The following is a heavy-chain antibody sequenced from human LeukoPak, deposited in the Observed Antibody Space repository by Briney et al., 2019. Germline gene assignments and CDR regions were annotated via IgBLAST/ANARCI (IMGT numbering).Heavy chain of an antibody. D-gene: IGHD6-19*01. V-gene: IGHV3-48*01. Sequence: GGSLRLSCAASGFTFSSYSMNWVRQAPGKGLEWVSYISSSSSTIYYADSVKGRFTISRDNAKNSLYLQMNSLRAEDTAVYYCASDRPGIAVANWGQGTLVTVSS. CDR1: GFTFSSYS. J-gene: IGHJ4*02. CDR3: ASDRPGIAVAN. CDR2: ISSSSSTI.